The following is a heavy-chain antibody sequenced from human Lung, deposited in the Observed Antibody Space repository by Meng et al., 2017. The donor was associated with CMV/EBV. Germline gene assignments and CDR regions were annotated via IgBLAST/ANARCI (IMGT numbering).Heavy chain of an antibody. D-gene: IGHD2/OR15-2a*01. CDR1: GYTFPRHW. J-gene: IGHJ5*02. V-gene: IGHV1-46*01. Sequence: SVXVSXXASGYTFPRHWMHWVRQAPGQGPEWMAVINPSGDNTLYAQRFQGRLTLTRDTSTNTVYMDLGSLTSEDSAVYFCARDNSDSTSSWWCDPGGQGTXVTVSS. CDR3: ARDNSDSTSSWWCDP. CDR2: INPSGDNT.